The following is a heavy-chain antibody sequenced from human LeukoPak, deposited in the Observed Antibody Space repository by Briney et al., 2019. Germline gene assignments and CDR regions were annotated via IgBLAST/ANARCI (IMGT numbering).Heavy chain of an antibody. V-gene: IGHV1-46*01. D-gene: IGHD2-21*01. J-gene: IGHJ4*02. Sequence: ASVKVSCKTSGYPFIAYYMHWVRQAPGQGLEWMGIINPSGGSAGYAQKFQGRVTMTRDTSTSTVYMELSSLRSEDTAVYYCARDSRQYSPDYWGQGTLVTVSS. CDR2: INPSGGSA. CDR1: GYPFIAYY. CDR3: ARDSRQYSPDY.